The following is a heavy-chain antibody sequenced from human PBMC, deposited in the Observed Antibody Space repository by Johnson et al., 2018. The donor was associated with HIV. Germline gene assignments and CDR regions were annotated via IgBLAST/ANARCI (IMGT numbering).Heavy chain of an antibody. CDR3: ARADYGGNLDAFDI. CDR1: GFSFNRYA. Sequence: QVQLVESGGGVVQPGRSVRLSCVASGFSFNRYAMHWVRQAPGKGLEWVAVISFDGSNKYQADSVKGRFTISRDSSKNTLYLQMNSLRAEDTAVYYCARADYGGNLDAFDIWGQGTMVTVSS. J-gene: IGHJ3*02. V-gene: IGHV3-30*04. CDR2: ISFDGSNK. D-gene: IGHD4-23*01.